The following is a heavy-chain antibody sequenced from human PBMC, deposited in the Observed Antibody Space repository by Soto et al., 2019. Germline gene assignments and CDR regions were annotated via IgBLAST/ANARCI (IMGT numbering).Heavy chain of an antibody. J-gene: IGHJ5*02. D-gene: IGHD2-2*01. Sequence: NPSETLSLTCAVFGASINNRNWWSWVRQSPGKGLEWIGEIYYSGSTNYNPSLKSRVSISADKSKNHISLKLSFVTVADTAVYYCASSGAVGGPGTLRGGDWFDPWGQGTQVTVSS. CDR1: GASINNRNW. CDR3: ASSGAVGGPGTLRGGDWFDP. CDR2: IYYSGST. V-gene: IGHV4-4*02.